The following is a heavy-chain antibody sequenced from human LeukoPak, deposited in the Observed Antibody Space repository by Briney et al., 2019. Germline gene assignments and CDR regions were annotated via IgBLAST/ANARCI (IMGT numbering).Heavy chain of an antibody. J-gene: IGHJ4*02. D-gene: IGHD2-8*01. CDR2: INAGNGNT. CDR3: ARDSCTNGICYRGLDY. CDR1: GYTFTSYV. V-gene: IGHV1-3*03. Sequence: ASVKVSCKAFGYTFTSYVMHWVRQAPGQRLEWMGWINAGNGNTKYSQEFQGRVTITRDTSANTAYMELSSLRSEDTAVYYCARDSCTNGICYRGLDYWGQGTLVTVSS.